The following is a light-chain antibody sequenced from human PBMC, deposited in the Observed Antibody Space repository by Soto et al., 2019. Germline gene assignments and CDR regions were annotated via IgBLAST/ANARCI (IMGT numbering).Light chain of an antibody. CDR3: QQYESYWT. J-gene: IGKJ1*01. V-gene: IGKV1-5*01. CDR1: QVITGW. Sequence: DIQLTQSPSTLSASVGDRVTITCRASQVITGWLAWYQQKPGKAPNLLIYDASNVQSGVTPRFSGSGSGTEFTLTISSLQPDEFATYYCQQYESYWTFGQGTKVELK. CDR2: DAS.